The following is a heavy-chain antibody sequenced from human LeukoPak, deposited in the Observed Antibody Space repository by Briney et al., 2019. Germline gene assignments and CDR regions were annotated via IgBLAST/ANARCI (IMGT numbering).Heavy chain of an antibody. CDR2: IYYSGIT. Sequence: SETLSLTCTLSGGSVTTSSFYWAWIRQPPGKGLECIGPIYYSGITYYHSSLKSRVTISVATSKNQFSLKLNSVTAADTAVYFCAKSGPAAGRPDAFDIWGQGTMVTVSS. CDR3: AKSGPAAGRPDAFDI. CDR1: GGSVTTSSFY. V-gene: IGHV4-39*07. J-gene: IGHJ3*02. D-gene: IGHD2-2*01.